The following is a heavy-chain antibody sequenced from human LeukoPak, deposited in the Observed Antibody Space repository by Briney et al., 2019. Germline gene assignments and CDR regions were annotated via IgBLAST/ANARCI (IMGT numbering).Heavy chain of an antibody. CDR1: GFTFSVST. V-gene: IGHV3-73*01. J-gene: IGHJ4*02. CDR2: IRTTANTYAT. Sequence: GGSLRLSCAASGFTFSVSTIHWVRQTSGKGLEWLGRIRTTANTYATAYAASVKGWFTISRDDSKNTASLQMNSLKTEDTALYYCAAIPPGAATYDYWGQGTLVIVSS. D-gene: IGHD2-15*01. CDR3: AAIPPGAATYDY.